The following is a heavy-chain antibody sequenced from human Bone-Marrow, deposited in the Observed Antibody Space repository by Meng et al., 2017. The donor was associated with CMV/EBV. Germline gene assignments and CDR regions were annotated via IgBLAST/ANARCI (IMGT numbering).Heavy chain of an antibody. CDR2: IYYSGST. V-gene: IGHV4-30-4*08. CDR3: ARVSDAIFGAFDY. Sequence: SETLSLTCTVSGGSISSGDYYWSWIRQPPGKGLEWIGYIYYSGSTYYNPSLKSRVTISVDTSKNQFSLKLSSVTAADTAVYYCARVSDAIFGAFDYWGQGTRVTVSS. CDR1: GGSISSGDYY. J-gene: IGHJ4*02. D-gene: IGHD3-3*01.